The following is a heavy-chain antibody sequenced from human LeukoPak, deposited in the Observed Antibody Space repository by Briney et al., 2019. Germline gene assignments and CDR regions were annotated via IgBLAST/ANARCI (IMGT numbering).Heavy chain of an antibody. CDR1: GFTFSSYS. V-gene: IGHV3-15*01. CDR2: IKSKTEGGTK. J-gene: IGHJ4*02. Sequence: PGGSLRLSCAASGFTFSSYSMNWVRQAPGKGLEWVGRIKSKTEGGTKDHAAPVKGRFTISRDDSKNTLYLQMNSLETEDTAVYYCATGLPAAAFSFDYWGQGTLVTVSS. CDR3: ATGLPAAAFSFDY. D-gene: IGHD2-2*01.